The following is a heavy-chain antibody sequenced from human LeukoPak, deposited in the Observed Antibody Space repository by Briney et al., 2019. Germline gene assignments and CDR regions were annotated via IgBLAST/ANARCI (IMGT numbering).Heavy chain of an antibody. CDR1: GGSISSYY. CDR3: ARLPDHYDSSGYY. Sequence: PSETLSLTCTVSGGSISSYYWSWIRQPPGKGLEWIGYIYHSGSTNYNPSLKSRVTISVDTSKNQFSLKLSSVTAADTAVYYCARLPDHYDSSGYYWGQGTLVTVSS. D-gene: IGHD3-22*01. J-gene: IGHJ4*02. V-gene: IGHV4-59*01. CDR2: IYHSGST.